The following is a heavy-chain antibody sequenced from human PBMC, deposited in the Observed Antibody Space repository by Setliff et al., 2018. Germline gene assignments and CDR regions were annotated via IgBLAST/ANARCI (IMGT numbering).Heavy chain of an antibody. CDR2: IWNDGSSK. J-gene: IGHJ6*02. CDR3: ARNWVTAQHYYYGMDV. D-gene: IGHD2-21*02. V-gene: IGHV3-33*01. CDR1: GFTFRNYG. Sequence: HPGGSLRLSCVASGFTFRNYGMHWVRQAPGKGLEWVALIWNDGSSKFYGDSVKGRITISRDNSKNTLYLQMDSLRADDTAVYYCARNWVTAQHYYYGMDVWGQGTTVTVSS.